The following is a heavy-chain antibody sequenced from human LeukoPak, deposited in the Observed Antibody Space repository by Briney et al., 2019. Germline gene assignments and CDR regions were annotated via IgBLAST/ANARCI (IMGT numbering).Heavy chain of an antibody. D-gene: IGHD3-10*01. CDR1: GGSISSYY. CDR2: IYYSGST. J-gene: IGHJ5*02. V-gene: IGHV4-59*01. Sequence: SETLSLTCTVSGGSISSYYWSWIRQPPGKGLEWIGYIYYSGSTNYNPSLKSRVTISVDTSKNQFSLKLSSVTAADTAVYYCARGRAGWFGEWASNWFDPWGQGTLVTVSS. CDR3: ARGRAGWFGEWASNWFDP.